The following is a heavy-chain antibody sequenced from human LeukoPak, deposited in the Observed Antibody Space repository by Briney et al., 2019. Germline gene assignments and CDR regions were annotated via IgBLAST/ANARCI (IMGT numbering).Heavy chain of an antibody. D-gene: IGHD5-12*01. CDR3: ARDEGWINAFDI. CDR1: GGSISSYY. J-gene: IGHJ3*02. Sequence: SETLSLTCTVSGGSISSYYWSWIRQPPGKGLEWIGYIYYSGSTNYNPSLKSRVTISVDTSKNQFSLKLSSVTAADTAVYYCARDEGWINAFDIWGQGTMVTVSS. V-gene: IGHV4-59*01. CDR2: IYYSGST.